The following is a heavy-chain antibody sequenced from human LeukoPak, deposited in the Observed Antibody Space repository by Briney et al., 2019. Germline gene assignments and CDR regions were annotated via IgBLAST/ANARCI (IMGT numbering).Heavy chain of an antibody. Sequence: PGRSLRLSCAASGFTFSSYGMHWVRQAPGKGLDWVAVIWYDGSEKYYGDFVKGRFTISRDNSKNTVYLQMNSLRAEDTAVYYCARGFSHQCYTMDVWGQGTTVTVPS. CDR3: ARGFSHQCYTMDV. CDR2: IWYDGSEK. D-gene: IGHD2-15*01. J-gene: IGHJ6*02. CDR1: GFTFSSYG. V-gene: IGHV3-33*01.